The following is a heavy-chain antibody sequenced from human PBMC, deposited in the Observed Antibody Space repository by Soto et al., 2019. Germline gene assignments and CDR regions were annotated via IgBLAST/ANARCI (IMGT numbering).Heavy chain of an antibody. V-gene: IGHV5-51*01. CDR3: ARHALQAAHLYFGF. CDR1: GYSFTNHS. J-gene: IGHJ4*02. CDR2: IYPADSDT. Sequence: GESLKISCEGSGYSFTNHSVGWVRQMPGKGLEWMGIIYPADSDTRYSPSFQGQVTISADKSSSTVYLHWSSLRASATAMYYCARHALQAAHLYFGFWGQRTLVTVSS.